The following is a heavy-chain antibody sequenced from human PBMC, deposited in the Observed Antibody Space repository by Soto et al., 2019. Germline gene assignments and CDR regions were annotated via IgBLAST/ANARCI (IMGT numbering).Heavy chain of an antibody. CDR3: ARGVLVCSSTSCYSSSSLYGMDV. Sequence: GGSLRLSCAASGFTFCSCEMNWVRQAPGKGLEWVSYISSSGSTIYYADSVKGRFTISRDNAKNSLYLQMNRLRAEDTAVYYCARGVLVCSSTSCYSSSSLYGMDVWGQGTTVTVSS. D-gene: IGHD2-2*02. CDR2: ISSSGSTI. CDR1: GFTFCSCE. V-gene: IGHV3-48*03. J-gene: IGHJ6*02.